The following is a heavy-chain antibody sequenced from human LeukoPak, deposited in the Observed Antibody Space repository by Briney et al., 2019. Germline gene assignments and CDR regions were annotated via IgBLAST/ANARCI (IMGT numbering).Heavy chain of an antibody. CDR2: FYPGDSDT. CDR1: GYSFTTYW. V-gene: IGHV5-51*01. CDR3: ARLSQLIVVTGSGAFDI. Sequence: PGESLKVSCKGSGYSFTTYWIGWVRQMPGKGLEWMGIFYPGDSDTRYSPSFEGQVTISADKSISTAYLQWSSLKASDTAIYYCARLSQLIVVTGSGAFDIWGQETVVTVSS. J-gene: IGHJ3*02. D-gene: IGHD2-21*01.